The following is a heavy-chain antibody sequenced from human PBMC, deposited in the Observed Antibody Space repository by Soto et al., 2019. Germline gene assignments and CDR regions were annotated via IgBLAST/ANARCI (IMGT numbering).Heavy chain of an antibody. J-gene: IGHJ5*02. CDR3: ARGPYSSSWGVGSWLDA. Sequence: SDTLSLTCTVSGGSVSSFSYYWSWIRQPPGKGLEWIGYIYYRGSTNYNPSLKSRVTISVDTSKNQFSLKLSSVTAADTAVYYCARGPYSSSWGVGSWLDAWGQGTLVTVSS. CDR1: GGSVSSFSYY. D-gene: IGHD6-13*01. V-gene: IGHV4-61*01. CDR2: IYYRGST.